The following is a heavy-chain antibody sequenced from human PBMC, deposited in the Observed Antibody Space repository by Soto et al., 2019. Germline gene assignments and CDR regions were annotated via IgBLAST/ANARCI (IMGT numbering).Heavy chain of an antibody. Sequence: PSETLSLTCTVSGGSISSGGYYWSWIRQHPGKGLEWIGYIYYSGSTYYNPSLKSRVTISVDTSKNQFSLKLSSVTPADTAVYYCARVLTSGVATIREDYYGMDVWGQGTTVTVSS. D-gene: IGHD5-12*01. CDR3: ARVLTSGVATIREDYYGMDV. V-gene: IGHV4-31*03. CDR1: GGSISSGGYY. J-gene: IGHJ6*02. CDR2: IYYSGST.